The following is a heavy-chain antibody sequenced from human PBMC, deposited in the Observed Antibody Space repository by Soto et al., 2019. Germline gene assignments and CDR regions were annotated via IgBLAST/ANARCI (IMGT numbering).Heavy chain of an antibody. CDR3: ARAPGAAPSPNFDY. J-gene: IGHJ4*02. CDR2: ISAYNGNT. V-gene: IGHV1-18*01. CDR1: GFTFTSSA. D-gene: IGHD2-15*01. Sequence: ASVKVSCKASGFTFTSSAMQLVRQAPGQGLEWMGWISAYNGNTNYAQKLQGRVTITRDTSTSTAYMELRSLRSDDTAVYYCARAPGAAPSPNFDYWGQGTLVTLSS.